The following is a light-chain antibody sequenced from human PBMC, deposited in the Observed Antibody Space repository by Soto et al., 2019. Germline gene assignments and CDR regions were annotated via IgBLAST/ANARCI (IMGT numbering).Light chain of an antibody. Sequence: IFLTQSPGSLSLSSGERATLSCRASQTVRSSYLAWYQQRPGQAPKLLIYGAFHRATGIPDRFSGSESGRDYILSISRLDPEDSAVYYCQQYGDSITFGGGTKVEIK. CDR2: GAF. CDR3: QQYGDSIT. V-gene: IGKV3-20*01. CDR1: QTVRSSY. J-gene: IGKJ4*01.